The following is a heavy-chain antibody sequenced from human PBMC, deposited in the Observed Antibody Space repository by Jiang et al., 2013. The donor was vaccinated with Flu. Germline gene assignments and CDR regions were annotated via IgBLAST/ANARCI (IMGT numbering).Heavy chain of an antibody. D-gene: IGHD3-10*01. CDR3: TTEGFDGSGSSYFDY. CDR2: IKSKTDGGTT. J-gene: IGHJ4*02. Sequence: GLVKPGGSLRLSCAASGFTFSNAWMSWVRQAPGKGLEWVGRIKSKTDGGTTGYAAPVKGRFTISRDDSKNTLYLQMNSLKTEDTAVYYCTTEGFDGSGSSYFDYWGQGTLVTVSS. V-gene: IGHV3-15*01. CDR1: GFTFSNAW.